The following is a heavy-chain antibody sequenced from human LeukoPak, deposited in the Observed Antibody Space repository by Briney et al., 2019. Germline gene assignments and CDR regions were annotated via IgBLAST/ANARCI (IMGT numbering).Heavy chain of an antibody. J-gene: IGHJ4*02. D-gene: IGHD4-23*01. Sequence: SETQSLTCTVSGGSISSSSYYWGWIRQPPGKGLEWIGSIYYSGSTYYNPSLKSRVTISVGTSKNQFSLKLSSVTAADTAVYYCARDQTTVVADYWGQGTLVTVSS. CDR3: ARDQTTVVADY. CDR1: GGSISSSSYY. CDR2: IYYSGST. V-gene: IGHV4-39*07.